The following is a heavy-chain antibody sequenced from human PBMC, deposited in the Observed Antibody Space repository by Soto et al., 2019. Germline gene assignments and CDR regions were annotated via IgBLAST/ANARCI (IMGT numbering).Heavy chain of an antibody. CDR3: ARLALRLWELSLLLPNPNAFDI. V-gene: IGHV1-69*01. D-gene: IGHD3-16*02. CDR1: GGTFSSYA. J-gene: IGHJ3*02. Sequence: QVQLVQSGAEVKKPGSSVKVSCKASGGTFSSYAISWVRQAPGQGLEWMGGIIPIFGTANYAQKFQGRVTITADESTSTSYMELSRLRSEYTAVYYCARLALRLWELSLLLPNPNAFDIWGQGTMVTVSS. CDR2: IIPIFGTA.